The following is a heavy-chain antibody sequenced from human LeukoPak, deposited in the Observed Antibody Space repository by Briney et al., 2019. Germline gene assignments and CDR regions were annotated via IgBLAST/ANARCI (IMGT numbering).Heavy chain of an antibody. J-gene: IGHJ4*02. V-gene: IGHV6-1*01. CDR3: ARAMGLAAAGHRAFDY. CDR2: TYYRSKWYN. D-gene: IGHD6-13*01. CDR1: GDSVSSNSVA. Sequence: SQTLSLTCAISGDSVSSNSVAWSWIRQSPSRGLEWLGRTYYRSKWYNDYAVSVNSRISINPDTSKNQFSLQLSSVTPEDTAVYYCARAMGLAAAGHRAFDYWGQGTLVTVSS.